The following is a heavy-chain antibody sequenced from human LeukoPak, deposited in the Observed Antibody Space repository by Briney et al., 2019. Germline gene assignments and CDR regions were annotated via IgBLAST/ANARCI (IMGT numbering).Heavy chain of an antibody. J-gene: IGHJ4*02. V-gene: IGHV3-74*01. Sequence: GGSLRLSSAASGFTVSSNYMSWVRQAPGKGLVWVSRINSDGSSTNYTDSVKGRFTISRDNAKNTLYLQMNSLRADDTAVYYCARVGLYSSGWSAWGQGTLVTVSS. CDR1: GFTVSSNY. CDR3: ARVGLYSSGWSA. D-gene: IGHD6-19*01. CDR2: INSDGSST.